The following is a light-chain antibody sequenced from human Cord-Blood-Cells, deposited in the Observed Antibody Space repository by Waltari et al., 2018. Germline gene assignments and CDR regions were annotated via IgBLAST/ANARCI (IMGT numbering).Light chain of an antibody. CDR1: QSVSSN. J-gene: IGKJ5*01. V-gene: IGKV3-15*01. CDR2: GAS. CDR3: QQYNNWPIT. Sequence: EIVMTQSPATLSVSPGARATLSCRASQSVSSNLAWYQQKPGQAPRLLIYGASTRATGIPARFSGSGSGTEFTLTINSLQSEDFAVYYCQQYNNWPITFGQGTRLEIK.